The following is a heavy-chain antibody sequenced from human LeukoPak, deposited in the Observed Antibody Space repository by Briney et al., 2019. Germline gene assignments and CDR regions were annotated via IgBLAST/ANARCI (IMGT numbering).Heavy chain of an antibody. D-gene: IGHD3-22*01. J-gene: IGHJ6*03. Sequence: SETLSLTCTVSGGSISTYYWSWIRQPAGKGLEWIGRIYTSGSTNYNPSLKSRVTMSVDTSKNQFSLKLSSVTAADTAVYYCVRVIGAPNYYYYMDVWGKGTAVTVSS. CDR1: GGSISTYY. V-gene: IGHV4-4*07. CDR2: IYTSGST. CDR3: VRVIGAPNYYYYMDV.